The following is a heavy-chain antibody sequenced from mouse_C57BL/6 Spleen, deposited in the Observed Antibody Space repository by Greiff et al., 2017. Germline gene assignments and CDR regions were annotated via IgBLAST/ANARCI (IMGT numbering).Heavy chain of an antibody. Sequence: QVQLQQSGAELVRPGTSVKVSCKASGYAFTNYLIEWVKQRPGQGLEWIGVINPGSGGTNYNEKFKGKATLTADKSSSTAYMQLSSLTSEDSAVYFGARREGAYYSNYDYYFDYWGQGTTLTVSS. D-gene: IGHD2-5*01. CDR2: INPGSGGT. CDR1: GYAFTNYL. J-gene: IGHJ2*01. V-gene: IGHV1-54*01. CDR3: ARREGAYYSNYDYYFDY.